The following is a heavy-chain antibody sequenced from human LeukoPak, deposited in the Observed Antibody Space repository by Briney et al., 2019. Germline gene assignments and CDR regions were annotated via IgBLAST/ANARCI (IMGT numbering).Heavy chain of an antibody. Sequence: PGRSLRLSCAASGFTFSSYAMHWVRQAPGKGLEWVAVISYDGSNKYYADSVKGRFTISRDNSKNTLYLQMNSLRAEDTAVYYCARAHSSGWYGWGQGTMVTVSS. D-gene: IGHD6-19*01. CDR3: ARAHSSGWYG. CDR2: ISYDGSNK. CDR1: GFTFSSYA. V-gene: IGHV3-30-3*01. J-gene: IGHJ3*01.